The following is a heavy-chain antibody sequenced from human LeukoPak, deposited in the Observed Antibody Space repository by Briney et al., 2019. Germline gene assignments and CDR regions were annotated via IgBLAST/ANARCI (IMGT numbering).Heavy chain of an antibody. CDR3: ATRGGDSEVDY. V-gene: IGHV3-30-3*01. CDR2: ISYDGSSQ. D-gene: IGHD4-17*01. J-gene: IGHJ4*02. Sequence: GRSLRLSCAASGFTFSSYAMHCVRQAPGKGLEWVALISYDGSSQSYADSVKGRFTISRDNSKNTLYLQMNSLRAEDTAVYYCATRGGDSEVDYWGQGTLVTVSS. CDR1: GFTFSSYA.